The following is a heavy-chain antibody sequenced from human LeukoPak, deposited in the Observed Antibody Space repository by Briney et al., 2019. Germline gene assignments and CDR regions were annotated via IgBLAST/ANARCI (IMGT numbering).Heavy chain of an antibody. CDR3: AREGVAAAWDY. CDR2: ISSSGSYI. V-gene: IGHV3-21*01. J-gene: IGHJ4*02. Sequence: PGGSLRLSCAASEFTFSSYSMNWVRQAPGKGLEWVSSISSSGSYIYYADSVKGRFTISRDNAKNSLYLHMISLRAEDTAVYYCAREGVAAAWDYWGQGTLATVSS. CDR1: EFTFSSYS. D-gene: IGHD6-13*01.